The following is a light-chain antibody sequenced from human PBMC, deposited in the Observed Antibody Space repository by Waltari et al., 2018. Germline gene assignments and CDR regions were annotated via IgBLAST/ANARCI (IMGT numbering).Light chain of an antibody. J-gene: IGLJ3*02. V-gene: IGLV3-21*02. CDR1: NIGSQS. Sequence: SYVLSQPPSVSVAPGQTARVTCGGNNIGSQSVHWYQQKPGQAPGLVIYRDSVRPSGIPERFSGSNSGNTATLSISRVEAGDEADYYCQVWDNSSDHVVFGGGTTVTVL. CDR2: RDS. CDR3: QVWDNSSDHVV.